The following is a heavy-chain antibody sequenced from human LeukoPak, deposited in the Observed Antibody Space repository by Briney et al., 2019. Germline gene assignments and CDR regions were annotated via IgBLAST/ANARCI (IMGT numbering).Heavy chain of an antibody. V-gene: IGHV1-69*13. CDR3: ATGSGIAARNFDY. CDR1: GGTFSSYA. CDR2: IIPIFGTA. D-gene: IGHD6-6*01. J-gene: IGHJ4*02. Sequence: LVKVSCKASGGTFSSYAISWVRQAPGQGLEWMGGIIPIFGTANYAQKFQGRVTITADESTSTAYMELSSLRSEDTAVYYCATGSGIAARNFDYWGQGTLVTVSS.